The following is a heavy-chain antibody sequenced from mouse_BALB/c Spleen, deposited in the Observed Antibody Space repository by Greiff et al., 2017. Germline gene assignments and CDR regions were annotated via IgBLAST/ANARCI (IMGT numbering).Heavy chain of an antibody. CDR3: AREGVWYSY. V-gene: IGHV5-6-3*01. Sequence: VQLKESGGGLVQPGGSLKLSCAASGFTFSSYGMSWVRQTPDKRLELVATINSNGGSTYYPDSVKGRFTISRDNAKNTLYLQMSSLKSEDTAMYYCAREGVWYSYWGQGTLVTVSA. CDR1: GFTFSSYG. CDR2: INSNGGST. D-gene: IGHD2-10*02. J-gene: IGHJ3*01.